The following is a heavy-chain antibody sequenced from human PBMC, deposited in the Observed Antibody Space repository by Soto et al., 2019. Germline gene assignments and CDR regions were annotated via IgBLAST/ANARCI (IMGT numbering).Heavy chain of an antibody. V-gene: IGHV1-18*01. CDR2: ISAYNGNT. CDR3: AREGRVLEWFLPINWFDP. J-gene: IGHJ5*02. Sequence: ASVKVSCKASGYTFTSYGISWVRQAPGQGLEWMGWISAYNGNTSYAQKLQGRVTMTTNTSTSTAYMELRSLRSEDTAVYYCAREGRVLEWFLPINWFDPWGQGTLVTVSS. D-gene: IGHD3-3*01. CDR1: GYTFTSYG.